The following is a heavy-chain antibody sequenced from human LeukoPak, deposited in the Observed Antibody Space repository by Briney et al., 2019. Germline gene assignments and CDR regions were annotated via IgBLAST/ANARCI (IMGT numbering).Heavy chain of an antibody. D-gene: IGHD4-23*01. CDR3: ARHIPGNPYFDY. Sequence: SETLPLTCIVSGGSITSYYWSWIRQPPGKGLEWIGYIYYSGSTNYNPPLKSRVTISVETSKNQFSLKLRSVTAADTAVYYCARHIPGNPYFDYWGQGTLVTVSS. J-gene: IGHJ4*02. V-gene: IGHV4-59*08. CDR1: GGSITSYY. CDR2: IYYSGST.